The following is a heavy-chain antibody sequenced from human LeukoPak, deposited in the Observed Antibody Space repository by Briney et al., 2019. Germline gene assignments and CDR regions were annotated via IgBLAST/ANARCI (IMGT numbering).Heavy chain of an antibody. CDR3: ARETPDSSGWD. V-gene: IGHV3-7*01. CDR1: RFTFRNNW. Sequence: GGSLRLSCAASRFTFRNNWMSCVRQAPGKGLEWVANIKQDGSEKNYVDSVKGRFIISRDNAKNSLYLQMNSLRAEDTAVYYCARETPDSSGWDWGQGTLVTVSS. J-gene: IGHJ4*02. CDR2: IKQDGSEK. D-gene: IGHD6-19*01.